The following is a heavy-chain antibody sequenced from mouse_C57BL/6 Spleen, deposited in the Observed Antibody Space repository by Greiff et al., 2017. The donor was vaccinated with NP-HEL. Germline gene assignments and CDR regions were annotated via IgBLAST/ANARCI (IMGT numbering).Heavy chain of an antibody. CDR3: TRGGLRQNPLGY. CDR2: IDPENGDT. J-gene: IGHJ2*01. Sequence: VQLQQSGAELVRPGASVKLSCTASGFNIKDDYMHWVKQRPEQGLEWIGWIDPENGDTEYASKFKGKATITAETSSNTAYLQLSSLTSEDTAVYYCTRGGLRQNPLGYWGQGTTLTVAS. CDR1: GFNIKDDY. V-gene: IGHV14-4*01. D-gene: IGHD2-4*01.